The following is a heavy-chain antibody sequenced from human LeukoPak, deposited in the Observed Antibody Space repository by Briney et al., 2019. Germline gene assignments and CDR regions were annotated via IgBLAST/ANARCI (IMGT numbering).Heavy chain of an antibody. CDR2: IYHSGST. V-gene: IGHV4-38-2*01. CDR3: AVLFTFFGVVSSEAFDI. Sequence: SETLSLTCAVSGYSISSGYYWGWIRQPPGKGLEWIGSIYHSGSTYYNPSLKSRGTISVDTSKHQFSMKLSSVNAADTAVYYYAVLFTFFGVVSSEAFDIWGQGTMVTVSS. D-gene: IGHD3-3*01. J-gene: IGHJ3*02. CDR1: GYSISSGYY.